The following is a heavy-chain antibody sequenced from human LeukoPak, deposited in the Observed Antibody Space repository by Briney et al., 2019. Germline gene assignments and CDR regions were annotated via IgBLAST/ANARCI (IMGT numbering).Heavy chain of an antibody. CDR2: IYSGGSI. Sequence: GGSLRLSCAASGLTVSSYMSWVRQAPGKGLEWVSVIYSGGSIYYADSVKGRFTISRAKSKNTLYLQMNSLRAEDTAVYYCARPPYGGVDYWGQGTLVTVSS. CDR1: GLTVSSY. CDR3: ARPPYGGVDY. J-gene: IGHJ4*02. D-gene: IGHD4-23*01. V-gene: IGHV3-66*04.